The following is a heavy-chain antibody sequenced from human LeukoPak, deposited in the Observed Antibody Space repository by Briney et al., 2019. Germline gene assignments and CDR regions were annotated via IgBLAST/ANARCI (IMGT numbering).Heavy chain of an antibody. CDR3: AKDSNYDFWSGYSFDY. J-gene: IGHJ4*02. Sequence: GGSLRLSCAASGFTFSSYGMHWVRQAPGKGLEWVAFIRYDGSDKYYADSVKGRFTISRDNSKNTLYLQMNSLRAEDTAVYYCAKDSNYDFWSGYSFDYWGQGTLVTVSS. CDR1: GFTFSSYG. CDR2: IRYDGSDK. V-gene: IGHV3-30*02. D-gene: IGHD3-3*01.